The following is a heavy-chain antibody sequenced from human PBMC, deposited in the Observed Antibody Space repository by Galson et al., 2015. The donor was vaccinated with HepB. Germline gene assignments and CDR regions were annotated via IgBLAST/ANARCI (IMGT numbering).Heavy chain of an antibody. CDR1: GFTFSTYS. CDR3: ARVHNSGYYDDDY. CDR2: ISSSSSTI. J-gene: IGHJ4*02. V-gene: IGHV3-48*01. Sequence: SLRLSCAASGFTFSTYSMNWVHQAPGKGLEWVSYISSSSSTIYYADSVKGRFTISRDNAKNSLYLQMNSLRAEDTAVYYCARVHNSGYYDDDYWGQGTLVTVSS. D-gene: IGHD3-22*01.